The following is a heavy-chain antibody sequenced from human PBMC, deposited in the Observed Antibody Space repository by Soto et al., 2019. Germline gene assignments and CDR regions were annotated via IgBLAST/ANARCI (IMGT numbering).Heavy chain of an antibody. D-gene: IGHD3-10*01. CDR2: INHSGST. J-gene: IGHJ6*02. Sequence: PSETLSLTCAVYGGSFSGYYWSWIRQPPGKGLEWIGEINHSGSTNYNPSLKSRVTISVDTSKNQFSLKLSSVTPADTAVYYCARVGGILLWFGDRDHYGMDVWGQGTTVTVSS. V-gene: IGHV4-34*01. CDR1: GGSFSGYY. CDR3: ARVGGILLWFGDRDHYGMDV.